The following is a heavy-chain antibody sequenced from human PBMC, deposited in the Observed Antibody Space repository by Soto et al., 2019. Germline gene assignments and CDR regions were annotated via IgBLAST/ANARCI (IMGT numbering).Heavy chain of an antibody. J-gene: IGHJ5*02. D-gene: IGHD6-13*01. V-gene: IGHV3-11*04. CDR3: ARDIYSTQYNWFDP. CDR1: GFTFSDYY. Sequence: GGSLRLSCAASGFTFSDYYMSWIRQAPGKGLEWVSYISSSGSTIYYADSVKGRFTISRDNAKNSLYLQMNSLRAEDTAVYYCARDIYSTQYNWFDPWGQGTLVTVSS. CDR2: ISSSGSTI.